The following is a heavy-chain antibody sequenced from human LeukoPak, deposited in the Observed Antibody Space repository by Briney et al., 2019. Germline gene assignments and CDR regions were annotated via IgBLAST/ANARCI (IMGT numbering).Heavy chain of an antibody. Sequence: VGSLRLSRAASGFTFSSYSMNWVRQAPGKGLEWVSYISSSSSTIYYADSVKGRFTISRDSAKNSLYLQMNSPRAEDTAVYYCARDCSGGRCYLNFDYWGQGTLVTVSS. CDR2: ISSSSSTI. CDR3: ARDCSGGRCYLNFDY. J-gene: IGHJ4*02. V-gene: IGHV3-48*04. CDR1: GFTFSSYS. D-gene: IGHD2-15*01.